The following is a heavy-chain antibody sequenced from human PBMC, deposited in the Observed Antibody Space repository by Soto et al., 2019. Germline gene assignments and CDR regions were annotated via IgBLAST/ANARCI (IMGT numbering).Heavy chain of an antibody. CDR3: ARGNLSFYFDS. J-gene: IGHJ4*02. V-gene: IGHV3-30*03. Sequence: QIQLVESGGGVVQPGGSLRLSCAASRFSFGSFGMHWVRQAPGKGLEWVAFISRDGTNTYYGDSVKGRFTLSRDNSMNPVYLHMTTVRDEDTALYYCARGNLSFYFDSWGQGTLVIVSS. CDR1: RFSFGSFG. CDR2: ISRDGTNT.